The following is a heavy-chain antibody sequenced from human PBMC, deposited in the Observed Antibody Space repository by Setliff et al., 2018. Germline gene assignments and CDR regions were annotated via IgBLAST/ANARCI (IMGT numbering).Heavy chain of an antibody. CDR2: IYYSGST. J-gene: IGHJ6*02. Sequence: SETLSLTCAVYGGSFSGYYWGWIRQPPGKGLEWIGSIYYSGSTYYNPSLKSRVTISVDTSKNQLSLKLNSVTAADTAEYYCAREERRVEWLLYGGPKYSYYGMDVWGQGTTVTVSS. CDR3: AREERRVEWLLYGGPKYSYYGMDV. D-gene: IGHD3-3*01. CDR1: GGSFSGYY. V-gene: IGHV4-34*01.